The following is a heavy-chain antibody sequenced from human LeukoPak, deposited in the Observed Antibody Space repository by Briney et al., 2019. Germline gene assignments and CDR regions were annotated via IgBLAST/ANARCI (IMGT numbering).Heavy chain of an antibody. CDR1: GFTFSSYA. Sequence: GGSLRLSCAASGFTFSSYAMSWVRQAPGKGLEWVSAISGSGGSTYYADSVKGRFTISRDNAKNSLYLQMNSLRAEDTALYYCAKDIRPEMGASYFDYWGQGTLVTVSS. J-gene: IGHJ4*02. CDR3: AKDIRPEMGASYFDY. CDR2: ISGSGGST. D-gene: IGHD1-26*01. V-gene: IGHV3-23*01.